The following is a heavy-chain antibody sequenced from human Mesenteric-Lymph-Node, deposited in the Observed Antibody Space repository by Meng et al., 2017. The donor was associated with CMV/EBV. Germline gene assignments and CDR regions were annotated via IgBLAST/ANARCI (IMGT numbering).Heavy chain of an antibody. CDR3: ARDFWSSSWGTDAFDI. V-gene: IGHV3-7*01. J-gene: IGHJ3*02. CDR2: INKYGSET. D-gene: IGHD6-13*01. Sequence: GGSLRLSCVASGFNFSTYWLHWVRQVPGKGLEWVANINKYGSETSYVDSVKGRFTISRDNAKNSLYLQMNSLRAEDTAVYYCARDFWSSSWGTDAFDIWGQGTMVTVSS. CDR1: GFNFSTYW.